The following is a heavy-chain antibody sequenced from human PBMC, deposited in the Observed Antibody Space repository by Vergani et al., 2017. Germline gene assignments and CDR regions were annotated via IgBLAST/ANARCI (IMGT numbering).Heavy chain of an antibody. V-gene: IGHV4-31*03. CDR1: GGSISSGSYY. CDR2: IYNSGST. Sequence: QVQLQESGPGLVKPSETLSLTCTVSGGSISSGSYYWSWVRQRPGKGLEWIGYIYNSGSTYYNPSLKSRVAISIDTSKNHFSLRLSSVTAADTAVYYCAGHLRGYGYGVFDYWGQGREVTVSS. D-gene: IGHD5-18*01. J-gene: IGHJ4*02. CDR3: AGHLRGYGYGVFDY.